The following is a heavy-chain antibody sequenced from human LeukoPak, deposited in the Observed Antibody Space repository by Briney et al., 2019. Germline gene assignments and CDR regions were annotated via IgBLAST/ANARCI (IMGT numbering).Heavy chain of an antibody. CDR2: ISAYNGNT. CDR3: ARGKIVATIPSWFYP. CDR1: GYTFTTYA. V-gene: IGHV1-18*01. J-gene: IGHJ5*02. D-gene: IGHD5-12*01. Sequence: ASVKVSCKASGYTFTTYAMNWVRQAPGQGLEWMGWISAYNGNTNYAQKFQGRVTMTTDTSTSTAYMELRSLRSDDTAVYYCARGKIVATIPSWFYPWGQGTLVTVSS.